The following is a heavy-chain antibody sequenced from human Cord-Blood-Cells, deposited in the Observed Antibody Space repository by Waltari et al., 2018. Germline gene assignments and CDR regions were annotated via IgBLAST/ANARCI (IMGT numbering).Heavy chain of an antibody. V-gene: IGHV4-4*07. CDR3: ARSGSYYYYYYYYMDV. CDR1: GGSISSYY. D-gene: IGHD1-26*01. CDR2: IYTSGSP. J-gene: IGHJ6*03. Sequence: QVQLQESGPGLVKPSETLSLTCTVSGGSISSYYWSWIRQPAGKGLEWIGRIYTSGSPNYNPSLKSRVTMSVDTSKNQFSLKLSSVTAADTAVYYCARSGSYYYYYYYYMDVWGKGTTVTVSS.